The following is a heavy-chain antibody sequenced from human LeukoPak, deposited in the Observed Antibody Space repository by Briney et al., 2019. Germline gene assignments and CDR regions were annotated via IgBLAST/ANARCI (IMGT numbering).Heavy chain of an antibody. Sequence: GGSLRLSCEASGFTSKKYGMHWVRQAPGKGLEWVAFISHDGSDKYYADSVKGRFTISSDNSKNTQFLQMNSLRVEDTAMYYCAKEGESGYSGGFDYWGQGTLVTVSS. J-gene: IGHJ4*02. V-gene: IGHV3-30*18. CDR1: GFTSKKYG. D-gene: IGHD3-3*01. CDR3: AKEGESGYSGGFDY. CDR2: ISHDGSDK.